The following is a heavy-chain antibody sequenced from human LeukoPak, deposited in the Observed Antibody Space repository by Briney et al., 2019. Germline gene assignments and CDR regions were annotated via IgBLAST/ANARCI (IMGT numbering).Heavy chain of an antibody. CDR1: GGSFSGYY. J-gene: IGHJ5*02. CDR2: INYSGST. V-gene: IGHV4-34*01. Sequence: PSETLSLTCAVYGGSFSGYYWSWIRQPPGKGLEWIGEINYSGSTNYNPSLKSRVTISVDTSKNQFSLKLSSVTAADTAVYYCAREGGFDWLNPLEDNWFDPWGEGTLVTVSS. CDR3: AREGGFDWLNPLEDNWFDP. D-gene: IGHD3-9*01.